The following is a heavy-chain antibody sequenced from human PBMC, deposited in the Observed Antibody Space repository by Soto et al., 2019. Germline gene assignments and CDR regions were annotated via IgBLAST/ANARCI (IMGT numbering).Heavy chain of an antibody. CDR2: ITSSSSTI. CDR3: ARDGRNGYDDY. Sequence: EVQLVESGGGLVQPGGSLSLSCAASGFPFGIISWNGIRQAPGKGLEWVSYITSSSSTIYYADSVKGRFTISRDNDENSLYLQMNSLRAEDTAVYYCARDGRNGYDDYWGQGILVTVSS. J-gene: IGHJ4*02. CDR1: GFPFGIIS. V-gene: IGHV3-48*01. D-gene: IGHD5-12*01.